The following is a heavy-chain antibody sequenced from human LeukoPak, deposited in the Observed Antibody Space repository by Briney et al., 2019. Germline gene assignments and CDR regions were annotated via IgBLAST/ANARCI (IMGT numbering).Heavy chain of an antibody. V-gene: IGHV4-30-2*01. CDR2: IYHSGST. D-gene: IGHD2-2*01. Sequence: SQTLSLTCTVSGGSISSGGYYWSWIRQPPGKGLEWIGCIYHSGSTYYNPSLKSRVTISVDRSKNQFSLKLSSVTAADTAVYYCATVPAAKRSFDYWGQGTLVTVSS. J-gene: IGHJ4*02. CDR1: GGSISSGGYY. CDR3: ATVPAAKRSFDY.